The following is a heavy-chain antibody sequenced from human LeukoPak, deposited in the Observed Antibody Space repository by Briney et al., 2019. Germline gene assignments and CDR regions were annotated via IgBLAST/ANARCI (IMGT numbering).Heavy chain of an antibody. J-gene: IGHJ4*02. D-gene: IGHD3-22*01. V-gene: IGHV3-15*01. Sequence: PGGSLRLSCAASGFTFSNAWMSWVRQAPGKGLEWVGRIKSKTDGGTTDYAAPVKGRFTISRDDSKNTLYLQMNSLKTEDTAVYYCTTGYYDSTEVDYWGQGTLVTVSS. CDR1: GFTFSNAW. CDR3: TTGYYDSTEVDY. CDR2: IKSKTDGGTT.